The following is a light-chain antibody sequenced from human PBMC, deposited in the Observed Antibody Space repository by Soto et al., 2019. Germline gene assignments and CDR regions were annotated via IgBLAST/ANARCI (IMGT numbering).Light chain of an antibody. Sequence: DIQMTQSPSSLSASVGARVTITCRATQIINNYLNWYQQKPGKAPKLLIYAASSVQSGAPSRFSGSGSGTDFTLTISSLQPEDSASYFCQQSIRAPLTFGGGTKVEV. CDR2: AAS. V-gene: IGKV1-39*01. CDR3: QQSIRAPLT. CDR1: QIINNY. J-gene: IGKJ4*01.